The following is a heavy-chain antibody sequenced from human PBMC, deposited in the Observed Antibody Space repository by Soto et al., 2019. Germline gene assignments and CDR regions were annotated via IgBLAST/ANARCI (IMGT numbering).Heavy chain of an antibody. J-gene: IGHJ4*02. Sequence: GGSLRLSCAASGFTFSSYAMSWVRQAPGKGLEWVSAISGSGGSTYYVDSVKGRFTISRDNSKNTLYLQMNSLRAEDTAVYYCAKDRYSSGWYDYWGQGTLVTVSS. V-gene: IGHV3-23*01. CDR2: ISGSGGST. CDR3: AKDRYSSGWYDY. D-gene: IGHD6-19*01. CDR1: GFTFSSYA.